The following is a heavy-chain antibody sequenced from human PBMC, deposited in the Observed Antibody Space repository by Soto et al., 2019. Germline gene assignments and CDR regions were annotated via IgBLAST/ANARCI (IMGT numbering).Heavy chain of an antibody. V-gene: IGHV3-7*01. CDR3: ARAGYCGPGCYYYFDY. Sequence: LRLSCAVSGFTFCSHWMNWVRLIPGKGLEWVAYIKPDGSATYYVDSVKGRFTISRDNAKNSLYLQMNSLRVEDTSVYYCARAGYCGPGCYYYFDYWGQGTLVTVSS. CDR1: GFTFCSHW. D-gene: IGHD2-21*02. CDR2: IKPDGSAT. J-gene: IGHJ4*02.